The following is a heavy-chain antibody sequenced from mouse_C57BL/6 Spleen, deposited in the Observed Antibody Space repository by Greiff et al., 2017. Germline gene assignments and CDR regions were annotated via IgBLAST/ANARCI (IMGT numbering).Heavy chain of an antibody. CDR3: ARWGDYDDYDKYY. Sequence: VQLQQPGAELVKPGASVKLSCKASGYTFTSYWMHWVKQRPGQGLEWIGMIHPNSGSTNYNEKFKSKATLTVDKSSSTAYMQLSSLTSEDSAVYYCARWGDYDDYDKYYWGQGTSVTVSS. J-gene: IGHJ4*01. CDR2: IHPNSGST. CDR1: GYTFTSYW. V-gene: IGHV1-64*01. D-gene: IGHD2-4*01.